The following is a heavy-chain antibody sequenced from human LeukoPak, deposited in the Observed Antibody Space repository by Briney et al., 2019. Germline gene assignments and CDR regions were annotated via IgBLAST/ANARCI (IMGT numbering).Heavy chain of an antibody. V-gene: IGHV3-48*04. CDR3: ATIRRGYSFLY. D-gene: IGHD5-18*01. J-gene: IGHJ4*02. CDR1: GFTFSSYS. CDR2: ISSRSTTT. Sequence: PGGSLRLSCAAFGFTFSSYSMNWVRQAPGKGLEWVSYISSRSTTTYYADSVKGRFTISRDNAKNSLYLQMNSLRAEDTAVYYCATIRRGYSFLYWGQGTLVTVSS.